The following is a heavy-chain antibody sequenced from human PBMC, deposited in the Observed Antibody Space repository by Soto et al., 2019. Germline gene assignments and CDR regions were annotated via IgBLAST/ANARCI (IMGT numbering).Heavy chain of an antibody. V-gene: IGHV4-30-4*01. CDR2: IYYSGST. CDR3: ARQYIAVAGIYFGY. Sequence: SDTLSLTCXVSGGSISSGDYYWILIRHAPGKGLEWIGYIYYSGSTYYNPSLKSRVTISVDTSKNQFSLKLSSVTAADTAVYYCARQYIAVAGIYFGYWGQGTLVTVSS. D-gene: IGHD6-19*01. CDR1: GGSISSGDYY. J-gene: IGHJ4*02.